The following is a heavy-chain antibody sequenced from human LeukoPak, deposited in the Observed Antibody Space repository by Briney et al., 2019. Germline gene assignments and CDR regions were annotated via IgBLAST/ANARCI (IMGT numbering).Heavy chain of an antibody. D-gene: IGHD4-17*01. CDR1: GGTFSSYA. J-gene: IGHJ4*02. Sequence: SVKVSCKASGGTFSSYAISWVRQAPGQGLWWMGRIIPIFGTANYAQKFQGRVTSTTDESTSTAYMELSSLRSEDTAVYYCARDSTVTTLNFDYWGQGTLVTVSS. V-gene: IGHV1-69*05. CDR2: IIPIFGTA. CDR3: ARDSTVTTLNFDY.